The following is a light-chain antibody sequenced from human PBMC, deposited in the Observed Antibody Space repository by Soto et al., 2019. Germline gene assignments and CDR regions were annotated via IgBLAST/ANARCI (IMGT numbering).Light chain of an antibody. CDR2: DVD. CDR1: TSDVGGYNY. CDR3: SSYVGSNFHVL. Sequence: QSALTQPPSASGSPGQSVTISCTGTTSDVGGYNYVSWYQQHPGKAPKLLVYDVDKRPSGVPYRFSGSKSGNTAALTVSGLQAEDEADDYCSSYVGSNFHVLFGGGTKVTVL. J-gene: IGLJ2*01. V-gene: IGLV2-8*01.